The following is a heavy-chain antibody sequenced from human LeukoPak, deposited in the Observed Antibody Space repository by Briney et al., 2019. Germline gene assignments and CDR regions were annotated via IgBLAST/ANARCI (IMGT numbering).Heavy chain of an antibody. V-gene: IGHV6-1*01. CDR3: ARRPSPYSSGWYFDY. D-gene: IGHD6-19*01. J-gene: IGHJ4*02. CDR2: TYQRSKWYN. Sequence: SQTLSLTCALSGDSVSINSAAWHWIRQSPARGLEWLGRTYQRSKWYNDYAVAVKSRITINPDISKNQFSLQLNSVTPEDTAVYYCARRPSPYSSGWYFDYWGQGTLVTVSS. CDR1: GDSVSINSAA.